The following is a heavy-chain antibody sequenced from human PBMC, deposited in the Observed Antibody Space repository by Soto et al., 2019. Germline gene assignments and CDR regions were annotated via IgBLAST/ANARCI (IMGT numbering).Heavy chain of an antibody. CDR2: IYNDGTYS. D-gene: IGHD3-10*01. Sequence: GSLSLSCAASGFIFKMYWMHWVRQSPGKGLVWISRIYNDGTYSDYADSVRGRFTISRDNVNDTLYLQMNSLRAEDSGLYYCTRGPRPISTGTGAYWGQGTQVTVSS. CDR1: GFIFKMYW. V-gene: IGHV3-74*01. CDR3: TRGPRPISTGTGAY. J-gene: IGHJ4*02.